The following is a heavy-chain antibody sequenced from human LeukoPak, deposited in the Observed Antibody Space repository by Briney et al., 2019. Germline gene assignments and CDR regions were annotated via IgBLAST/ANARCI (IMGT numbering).Heavy chain of an antibody. J-gene: IGHJ4*02. CDR1: GYSFTDYY. CDR3: ARMYYYGSGTYYGDY. V-gene: IGHV1-2*02. CDR2: LNPNSGDT. Sequence: ASVKVSCKASGYSFTDYYVHWVRQAPGQGLGWVGLLNPNSGDTNYAQKFQGRVTMIRDTSINTAYMELSRLRSDDTAVYYCARMYYYGSGTYYGDYWGQGTLVTVSS. D-gene: IGHD3-10*01.